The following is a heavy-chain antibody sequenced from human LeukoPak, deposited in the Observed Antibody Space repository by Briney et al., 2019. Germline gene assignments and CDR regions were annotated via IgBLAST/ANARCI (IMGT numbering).Heavy chain of an antibody. D-gene: IGHD5-24*01. CDR2: MNPNSGNT. CDR1: GYTFTSYD. Sequence: ASVKVSCKASGYTFTSYDINWVRQATGQGLEWMGRMNPNSGNTGYAQKFQGRVTITRNTSISTAYMELSSPRSEDTAVYYCATPGGMATITGDAFDIWGQGTVVTVSS. J-gene: IGHJ3*02. CDR3: ATPGGMATITGDAFDI. V-gene: IGHV1-8*03.